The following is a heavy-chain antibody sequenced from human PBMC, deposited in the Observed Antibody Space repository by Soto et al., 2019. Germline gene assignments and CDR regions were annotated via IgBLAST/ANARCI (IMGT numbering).Heavy chain of an antibody. CDR1: GGSISSADHY. CDR3: ARVVPPDRPDY. CDR2: IYYSGGT. J-gene: IGHJ4*02. V-gene: IGHV4-30-4*01. Sequence: TSETLSLTCTVSGGSISSADHYWSWIRQPPGKGLEWIGYIYYSGGTYYNPSLKSRVTISVDTSKNQFSLKLSSVTAADTAVYYCARVVPPDRPDYWGQGTLVTVSS.